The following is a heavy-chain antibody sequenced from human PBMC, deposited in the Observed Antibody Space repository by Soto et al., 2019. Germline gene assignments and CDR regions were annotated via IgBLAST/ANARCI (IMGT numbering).Heavy chain of an antibody. D-gene: IGHD1-7*01. V-gene: IGHV3-21*01. Sequence: PGGSLRLSCAASGFTFSSYSMNWVRQAPGKGLEWVSSISSSSSYIYYADSVKGRFTISRDNAKNSLYLQMNSLRAEDTAVYYCATQYNWNYEGDYWGQGTLVTVSS. CDR3: ATQYNWNYEGDY. J-gene: IGHJ4*02. CDR1: GFTFSSYS. CDR2: ISSSSSYI.